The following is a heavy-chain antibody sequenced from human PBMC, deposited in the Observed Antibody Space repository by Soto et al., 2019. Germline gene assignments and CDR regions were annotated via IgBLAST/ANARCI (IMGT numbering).Heavy chain of an antibody. J-gene: IGHJ5*02. V-gene: IGHV4-59*01. Sequence: PSETLSLTCTVSGGSISSYYWSWIRQPPGKGLEWIGYIYYSGSTNYNPSLKSRVTISVDTSKNQFSLKLSSVTAADTAVYYCARAFVRPNWFDPRGQGTLVTVSS. CDR2: IYYSGST. CDR1: GGSISSYY. D-gene: IGHD3-16*01. CDR3: ARAFVRPNWFDP.